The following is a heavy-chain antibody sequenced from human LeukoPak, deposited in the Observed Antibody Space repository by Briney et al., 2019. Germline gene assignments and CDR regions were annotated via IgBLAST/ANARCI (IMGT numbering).Heavy chain of an antibody. CDR3: ARGRGDWLLPSYYFDY. CDR2: IYYSGST. CDR1: GGSISSGGYY. V-gene: IGHV4-31*03. Sequence: PSETLSLTCTVSGGSISSGGYYWSWIRQHPGKGLEWIGYIYYSGSTYYNPSLKSRVTISVDTSKNQFSLKLSSVTAADTAVYYCARGRGDWLLPSYYFDYWGQGTLVTVSS. D-gene: IGHD3-9*01. J-gene: IGHJ4*02.